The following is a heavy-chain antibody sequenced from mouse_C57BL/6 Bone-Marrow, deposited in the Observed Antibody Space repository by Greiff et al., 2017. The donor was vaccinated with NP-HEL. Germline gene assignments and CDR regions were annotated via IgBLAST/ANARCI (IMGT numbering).Heavy chain of an antibody. V-gene: IGHV1-22*01. D-gene: IGHD1-1*01. Sequence: EVQLQQSGPELVKPGASVKMSCKASGYTFTDYNMHWVKQSHGKSLEWIGYINPNNGGTSYNQKFKGKATLTVNKSSSTAYMELRSLTSEDSAVYYCANSPLSYYYGSSPWFAYWGQGTLVTVSA. J-gene: IGHJ3*01. CDR1: GYTFTDYN. CDR3: ANSPLSYYYGSSPWFAY. CDR2: INPNNGGT.